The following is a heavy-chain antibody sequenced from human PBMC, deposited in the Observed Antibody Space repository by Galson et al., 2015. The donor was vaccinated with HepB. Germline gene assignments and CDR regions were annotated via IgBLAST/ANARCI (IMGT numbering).Heavy chain of an antibody. J-gene: IGHJ6*02. Sequence: SVKVSCKASGYTFTDYYMHWVRQAPGQGLEWTGRINPNRGGTNYPQKFQGRVTMTRDMSISTVYMELSGLRSDDTAMYYCARVRDGMDVWGQGTTVTVSS. CDR1: GYTFTDYY. CDR3: ARVRDGMDV. V-gene: IGHV1-2*06. CDR2: INPNRGGT.